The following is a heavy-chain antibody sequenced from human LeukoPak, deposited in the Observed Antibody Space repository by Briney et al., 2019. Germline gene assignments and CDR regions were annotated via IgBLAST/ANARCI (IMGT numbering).Heavy chain of an antibody. CDR1: GGSISSYY. J-gene: IGHJ1*01. Sequence: PSETLSLTCTVSGGSISSYYWSWIRQPPGKGLEWIGYIYYSGSTNYNPSLKSRVTISVDTSKKQFSLKLSPVTAADTAVYYCAGGYSPEYFQHWGQGTLVTVSS. V-gene: IGHV4-59*01. CDR3: AGGYSPEYFQH. CDR2: IYYSGST. D-gene: IGHD1-14*01.